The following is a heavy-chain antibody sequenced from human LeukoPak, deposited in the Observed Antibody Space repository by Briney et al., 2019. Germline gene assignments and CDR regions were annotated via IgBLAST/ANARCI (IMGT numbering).Heavy chain of an antibody. CDR3: ARGRGSYRNNWFDP. CDR2: MNPNSGNT. Sequence: ASVTVSCKASGYTFTSYDINWVRPATGQGLEWMGWMNPNSGNTGYAQKFQGRVTMTRNTSISTAYMELSSLRSEDTAVYYCARGRGSYRNNWFDPWGQGNLVTVSS. CDR1: GYTFTSYD. J-gene: IGHJ5*02. D-gene: IGHD1-26*01. V-gene: IGHV1-8*01.